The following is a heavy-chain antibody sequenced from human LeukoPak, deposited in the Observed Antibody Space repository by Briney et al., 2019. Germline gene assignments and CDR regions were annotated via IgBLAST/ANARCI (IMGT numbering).Heavy chain of an antibody. D-gene: IGHD3-10*01. J-gene: IGHJ5*02. Sequence: PGGSLRLSCSVSGFTFSSYGMHWVRPAPGRGLEWVAFMRFDGSISYYADSMKGRFTISRDNSNNPLYLQMNILRPDDTAVYYCAKHYGSGLKWFHPWRQEALVTVSS. CDR3: AKHYGSGLKWFHP. V-gene: IGHV3-30*02. CDR1: GFTFSSYG. CDR2: MRFDGSIS.